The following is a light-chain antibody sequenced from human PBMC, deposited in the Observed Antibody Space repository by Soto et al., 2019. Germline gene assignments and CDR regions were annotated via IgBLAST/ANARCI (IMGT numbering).Light chain of an antibody. Sequence: DIQMTQSPSTLSASVGDRVTITCRASQSISSWLAWYQQKPGKAPKLLIYKASSLESGVPSRFSGSGSGTEFTLTISSLQPDDFATYHCQQYNSYPWTFGQGTKVEIQ. CDR1: QSISSW. CDR2: KAS. J-gene: IGKJ1*01. V-gene: IGKV1-5*03. CDR3: QQYNSYPWT.